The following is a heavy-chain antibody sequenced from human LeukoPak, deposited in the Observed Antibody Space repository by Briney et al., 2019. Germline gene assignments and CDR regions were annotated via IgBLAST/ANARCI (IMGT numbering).Heavy chain of an antibody. CDR3: ARLLQGVAGTWGY. CDR2: IYPGDSDT. V-gene: IGHV5-51*01. J-gene: IGHJ4*02. D-gene: IGHD6-19*01. CDR1: GYSFTTYW. Sequence: GESLKIYCKASGYSFTTYWIAWVRQMPGKGLEWMGMIYPGDSDTRYSPSFQGQITISVDKSISIAYLQWSSLKASDTAMYYCARLLQGVAGTWGYWGQGTLATV.